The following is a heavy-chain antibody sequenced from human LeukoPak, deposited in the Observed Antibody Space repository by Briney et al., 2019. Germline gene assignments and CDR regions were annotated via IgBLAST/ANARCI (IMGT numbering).Heavy chain of an antibody. J-gene: IGHJ4*02. CDR2: MYYDGSS. D-gene: IGHD1-26*01. Sequence: SETLSLTCTVSGGSINSGTFYWGWIRQPPGKGLEWIGSMYYDGSSYYNPSLKGRVTTSVDTSKNQFSLKLTSVTAADTAVYFCARRSDSGSDDGEDYFDYWRQGTLVTVSS. CDR3: ARRSDSGSDDGEDYFDY. V-gene: IGHV4-39*01. CDR1: GGSINSGTFY.